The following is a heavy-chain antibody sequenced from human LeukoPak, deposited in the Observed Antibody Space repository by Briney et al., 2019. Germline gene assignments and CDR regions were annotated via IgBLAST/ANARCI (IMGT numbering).Heavy chain of an antibody. D-gene: IGHD3-22*01. Sequence: SETLSLTCAVYGGSFSGYYWSWIRQPPGKGLEWIGYIYYSGSTYYNPSLKSRVTISVDTSKNQFSLKLSSVTAADTAVYYCASSHYYDSSGYFYYFDYWGQGTLVTVSS. CDR2: IYYSGST. V-gene: IGHV4-30-4*08. J-gene: IGHJ4*02. CDR3: ASSHYYDSSGYFYYFDY. CDR1: GGSFSGYY.